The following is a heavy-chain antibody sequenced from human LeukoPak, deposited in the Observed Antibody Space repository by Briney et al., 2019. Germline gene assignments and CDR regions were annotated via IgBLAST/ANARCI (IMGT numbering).Heavy chain of an antibody. J-gene: IGHJ3*02. CDR3: ARALKSSGSLDLHAFDI. Sequence: PSETLSLTCTVSGGSISSSSYYWGWIRQPPGKGLEWIGSVYHSGITYYNPSLKSRVTISAGTSKNQFSLKLTSVTAADTAVYYCARALKSSGSLDLHAFDIWGQGTMVTVSS. V-gene: IGHV4-39*07. CDR1: GGSISSSSYY. CDR2: VYHSGIT. D-gene: IGHD1-26*01.